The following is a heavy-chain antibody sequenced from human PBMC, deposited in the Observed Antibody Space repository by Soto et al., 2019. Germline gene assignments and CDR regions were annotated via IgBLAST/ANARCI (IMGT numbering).Heavy chain of an antibody. D-gene: IGHD6-6*01. V-gene: IGHV4-39*01. CDR2: IYYSGST. Sequence: SETLSLTCTVSGGSISSSSYYWGWIRQPPGKGLEWIGSIYYSGSTYYNPSLKSRVTISVDTSKNQFSLKLSSVTATDTAVYCCARRWRTGQLDVTPIGISYYGMDVWGQGTTVTVSS. CDR1: GGSISSSSYY. CDR3: ARRWRTGQLDVTPIGISYYGMDV. J-gene: IGHJ6*02.